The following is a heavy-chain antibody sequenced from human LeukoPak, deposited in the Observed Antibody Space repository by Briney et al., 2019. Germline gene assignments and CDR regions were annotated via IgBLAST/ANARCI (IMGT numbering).Heavy chain of an antibody. J-gene: IGHJ4*02. CDR3: ARDRGGIYYFDY. Sequence: ASVKVSCKASGYTFTGYYMHWVRQAPGQGLEWMGWINPNSGGTNYAQKFQGRVTMTRDTSISTAYMELSRLRSDDTAVYYCARDRGGIYYFDYWGQGTLVTVSS. CDR1: GYTFTGYY. V-gene: IGHV1-2*02. CDR2: INPNSGGT. D-gene: IGHD1-26*01.